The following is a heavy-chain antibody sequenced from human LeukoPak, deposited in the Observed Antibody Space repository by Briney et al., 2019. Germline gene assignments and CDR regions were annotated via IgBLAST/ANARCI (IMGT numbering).Heavy chain of an antibody. V-gene: IGHV1-2*04. D-gene: IGHD3-16*01. J-gene: IGHJ3*02. CDR2: INPNSGGT. Sequence: GASVKVSCKASGYTFTGYYMHWVQQAPGQGLEWMGWINPNSGGTNYAQKFQDWVTMTRDTSIGTAYMELRRLRSDDTAVYYCARDRGRGGLISAFDIWGQGTMVTVSS. CDR3: ARDRGRGGLISAFDI. CDR1: GYTFTGYY.